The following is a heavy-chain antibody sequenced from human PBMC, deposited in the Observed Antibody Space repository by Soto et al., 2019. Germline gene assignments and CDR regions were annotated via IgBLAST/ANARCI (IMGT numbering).Heavy chain of an antibody. CDR1: GYTFTSYA. Sequence: QVQLVQSGAEVKKPGASVKVSCKASGYTFTSYAMHWVRQAPGQRLEWMGWINAGNGNTKYSQKFQGRVTITRDTSASTAYMELSSLRSQDTAVYYCARKRPSMVVYSFDYWGQGTLVTVSS. CDR3: ARKRPSMVVYSFDY. J-gene: IGHJ4*02. V-gene: IGHV1-3*01. D-gene: IGHD2-8*02. CDR2: INAGNGNT.